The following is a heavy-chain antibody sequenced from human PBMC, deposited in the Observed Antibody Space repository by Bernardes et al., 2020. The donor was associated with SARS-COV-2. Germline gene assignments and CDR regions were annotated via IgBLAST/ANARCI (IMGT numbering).Heavy chain of an antibody. CDR1: GGSFIGYY. Sequence: SETLSLTCAVYGGSFIGYYWSWIRQPPGKGLEWIGEINHSGSTNYNPSLKSRVTISVDTSKNQFSLKLSSVTAADTAVYYCARTRVVYRGTMVRGTLDCWGQGTLVTVSS. D-gene: IGHD3-10*01. J-gene: IGHJ4*02. CDR3: ARTRVVYRGTMVRGTLDC. CDR2: INHSGST. V-gene: IGHV4-34*01.